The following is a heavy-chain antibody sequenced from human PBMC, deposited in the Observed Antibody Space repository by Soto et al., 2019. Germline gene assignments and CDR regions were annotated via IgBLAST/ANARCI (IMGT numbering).Heavy chain of an antibody. J-gene: IGHJ4*02. CDR3: AKEFLRPFDY. CDR1: GFTFINYA. V-gene: IGHV3-23*01. CDR2: ISGSGDST. Sequence: EVQLLESGGGLVQPGGSLRLSCAASGFTFINYAMSWVRQAPGKGLEWVSAISGSGDSTYYADSVKGRFTLSRDNSKNTLYLKLNSLRAEDTAVSYCAKEFLRPFDYWGQGTLVTVSS.